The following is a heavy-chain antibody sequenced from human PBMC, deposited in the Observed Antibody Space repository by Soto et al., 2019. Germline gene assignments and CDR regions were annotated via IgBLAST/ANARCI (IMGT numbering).Heavy chain of an antibody. D-gene: IGHD5-12*01. CDR2: IYYSGST. CDR1: GGSISSYY. Sequence: SETLSLTCTVSGGSISSYYWSWIRQPPGKGLEWIGYIYYSGSTNYNPSLKSRVTISVDTSKNQFSLKLSSVTAADTAVYYCARVRRDGYNSGDFDIWGQGTMVTLSS. J-gene: IGHJ3*02. V-gene: IGHV4-59*01. CDR3: ARVRRDGYNSGDFDI.